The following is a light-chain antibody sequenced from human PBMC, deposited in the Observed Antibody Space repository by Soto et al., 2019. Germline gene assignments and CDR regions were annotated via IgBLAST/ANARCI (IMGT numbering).Light chain of an antibody. CDR3: QSADSNGAYVV. V-gene: IGLV3-25*03. CDR2: KDS. Sequence: SSELTQPPSVSVSPGQTARITCSGVVLPKQYAHWYQQKAGQAPVLMIYKDSDRPSGIPDRFSGSSSGTTVTLTISGVRAEDEADYHCQSADSNGAYVVFGGGTKLTVL. CDR1: VLPKQY. J-gene: IGLJ2*01.